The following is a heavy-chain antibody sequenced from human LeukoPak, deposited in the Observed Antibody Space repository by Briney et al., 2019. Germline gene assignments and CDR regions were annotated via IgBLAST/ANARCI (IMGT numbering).Heavy chain of an antibody. CDR1: GGTFSSYA. CDR3: ARGPSTAIAVAAYFDY. CDR2: IIPIFGTA. V-gene: IGHV1-69*13. Sequence: SVKVSCKASGGTFSSYAISWVRQAPGQGLEWMGGIIPIFGTANYAQKFQGRVTITADESTSTAYMELSSLRSEDTAVYYRARGPSTAIAVAAYFDYWGQGTLVTVSS. D-gene: IGHD6-19*01. J-gene: IGHJ4*02.